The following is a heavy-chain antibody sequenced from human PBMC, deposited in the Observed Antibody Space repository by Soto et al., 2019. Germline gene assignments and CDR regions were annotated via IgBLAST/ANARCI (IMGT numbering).Heavy chain of an antibody. J-gene: IGHJ6*03. CDR3: ARGGYSSGWLPYYYYYYMDV. V-gene: IGHV4-39*01. Sequence: SETLSLTCTVSGGSISSSSYYWGWIRQPPGKGLEWIGGIYYSGSTYYNPSLKSRVTISVDTSKNQFSLKLSSVTAADTAVYYCARGGYSSGWLPYYYYYYMDVWGKGTTVTVSS. CDR2: IYYSGST. D-gene: IGHD6-19*01. CDR1: GGSISSSSYY.